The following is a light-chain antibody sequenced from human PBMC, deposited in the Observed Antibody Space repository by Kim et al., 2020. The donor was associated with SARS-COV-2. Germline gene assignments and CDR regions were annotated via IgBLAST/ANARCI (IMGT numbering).Light chain of an antibody. CDR2: WAS. CDR3: QQYYSTPWT. Sequence: DIVMTQSPDSLAVSLGERATINCKSSQSVLYSSNNNNYLAWYQQKPGQPPQLLIYWASTRESGVPDRFSGSGSGTDFTLTISSLQAEDVAVYYCQQYYSTPWTFGQGTKVDIK. V-gene: IGKV4-1*01. CDR1: QSVLYSSNNNNY. J-gene: IGKJ1*01.